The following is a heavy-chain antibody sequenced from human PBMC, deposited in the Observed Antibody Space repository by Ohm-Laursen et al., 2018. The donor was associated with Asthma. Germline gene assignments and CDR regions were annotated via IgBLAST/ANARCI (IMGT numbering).Heavy chain of an antibody. CDR3: ARDLEVGASYYYYYGMDV. Sequence: SLRLSCSASGFTFSSYAMHWVRQAPGKGLEWVAVISYDGSNKYYADSVKGRFTISRDNSKNTLYLQMNSLRAEDTAVYYCARDLEVGASYYYYYGMDVWGQGTKVTVSS. CDR2: ISYDGSNK. D-gene: IGHD1-26*01. V-gene: IGHV3-30-3*01. J-gene: IGHJ6*02. CDR1: GFTFSSYA.